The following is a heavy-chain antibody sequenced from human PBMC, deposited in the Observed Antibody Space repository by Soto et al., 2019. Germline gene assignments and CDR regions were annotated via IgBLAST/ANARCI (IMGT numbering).Heavy chain of an antibody. CDR3: ARDSRGANFDH. D-gene: IGHD2-15*01. V-gene: IGHV3-7*01. Sequence: PGGSLRLSCEGSGFTFNIHWMTWVRQAPGKGLEWVASIKHDGTEEYYVDSVKGRFTISRDNARNSVFLQVNSLRAEDTAVYYCARDSRGANFDHWGQGALVTVSS. CDR1: GFTFNIHW. J-gene: IGHJ4*02. CDR2: IKHDGTEE.